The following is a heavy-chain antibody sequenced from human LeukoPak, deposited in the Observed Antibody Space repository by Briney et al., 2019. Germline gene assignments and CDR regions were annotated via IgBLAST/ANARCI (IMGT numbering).Heavy chain of an antibody. D-gene: IGHD6-6*01. CDR1: GGSINSSSYY. CDR3: ARRGIAARRLFDY. J-gene: IGHJ4*02. V-gene: IGHV4-39*01. Sequence: SETLSLTCTVSGGSINSSSYYWGWIRQPPGKGLEWIGSIYYSGSTYYNPSLKSRVTISVDTSKNQFSLKLSSVTAADTAVYYCARRGIAARRLFDYWGQGTLVTVSS. CDR2: IYYSGST.